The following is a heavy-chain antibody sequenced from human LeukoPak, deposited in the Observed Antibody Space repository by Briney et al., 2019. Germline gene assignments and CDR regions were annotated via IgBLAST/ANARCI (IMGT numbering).Heavy chain of an antibody. J-gene: IGHJ5*02. CDR3: ARDIAPSPLGWFDP. CDR2: IYTSGST. V-gene: IGHV4-4*07. CDR1: GGSISSYY. Sequence: PSETLSLTCTVSGGSISSYYWSLIRQPAGKGLEWIGRIYTSGSTNYNPSLKSRVTMSVDTSKNQFSLKLSSVTAADTAVYYCARDIAPSPLGWFDPWGQGTLVTVSS. D-gene: IGHD6-13*01.